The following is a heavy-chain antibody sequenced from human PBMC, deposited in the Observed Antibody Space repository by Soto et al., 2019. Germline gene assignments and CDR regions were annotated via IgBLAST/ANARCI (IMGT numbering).Heavy chain of an antibody. CDR2: INPNSGGT. CDR1: GYTFTGYY. Sequence: VASVKVSCKASGYTFTGYYMHWVRQAPGQGLEWMGWINPNSGGTNYAQKFQGWVTMTRDTSISTAYMELSRLRSDDTAMYYCARAHSTGWHYFDYWGPGTLVTVSS. J-gene: IGHJ4*02. D-gene: IGHD6-19*01. CDR3: ARAHSTGWHYFDY. V-gene: IGHV1-2*04.